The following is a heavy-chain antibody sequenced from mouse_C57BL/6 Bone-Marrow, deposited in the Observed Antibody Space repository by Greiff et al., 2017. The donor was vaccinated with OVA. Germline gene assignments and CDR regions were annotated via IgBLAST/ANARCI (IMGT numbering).Heavy chain of an antibody. Sequence: EVKLQESGGGLVQPGGSLSLSCAASGFTFTDYYMSWVRQPPGKALEWLGFIRNKANGYTTEYSASVKGRFTISRDNSQSILYLQMNALRAEDSATYYCARSSTGNYFDYWGQGTTLTVSS. CDR2: IRNKANGYTT. CDR1: GFTFTDYY. J-gene: IGHJ2*01. D-gene: IGHD4-1*02. CDR3: ARSSTGNYFDY. V-gene: IGHV7-3*01.